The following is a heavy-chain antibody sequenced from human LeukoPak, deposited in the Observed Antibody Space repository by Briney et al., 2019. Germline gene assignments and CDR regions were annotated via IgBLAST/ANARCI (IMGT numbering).Heavy chain of an antibody. J-gene: IGHJ4*02. CDR2: IGYTGDT. D-gene: IGHD1-1*01. CDR1: GGSISSGAYY. CDR3: ARVAAATTNPRFDS. V-gene: IGHV4-31*03. Sequence: SETLSLTCIVSGGSISSGAYYWSWVRQLPEKGLDWIGYIGYTGDTYYNPSLRSRATISKDTSKTQFSLTLNSLTAADTAVYYCARVAAATTNPRFDSWGQGTLVTVSS.